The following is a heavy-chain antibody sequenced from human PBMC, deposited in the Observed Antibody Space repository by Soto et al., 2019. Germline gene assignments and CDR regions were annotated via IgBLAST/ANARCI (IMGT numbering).Heavy chain of an antibody. CDR1: GFTFSSYA. V-gene: IGHV3-23*01. Sequence: EVQVLESGGGLVQPGWSLRLSCAASGFTFSSYAMSWVRQAPGKGLEWVSAISGGGVSTYYSDSVKGRFTISRDNSKNTLYLQMNSLRAEDTAVYYCAKDLGSGWLNFDYWGQGTLVTVSS. CDR2: ISGGGVST. D-gene: IGHD6-19*01. CDR3: AKDLGSGWLNFDY. J-gene: IGHJ4*02.